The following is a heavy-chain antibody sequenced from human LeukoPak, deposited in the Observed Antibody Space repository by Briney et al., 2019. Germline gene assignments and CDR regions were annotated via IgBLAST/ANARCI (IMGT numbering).Heavy chain of an antibody. V-gene: IGHV4-4*02. D-gene: IGHD5-18*01. J-gene: IGHJ4*02. Sequence: SETLSLTCAVSGGSISSSNWWSWVRQPPGKGLEWIGEINHSGSTNYNPSLKSRVTISVDTSKNQFSLKLSSVTAADTAVYYCASSTENSYGYEGHDYWGQGTLVTVSS. CDR2: INHSGST. CDR3: ASSTENSYGYEGHDY. CDR1: GGSISSSNW.